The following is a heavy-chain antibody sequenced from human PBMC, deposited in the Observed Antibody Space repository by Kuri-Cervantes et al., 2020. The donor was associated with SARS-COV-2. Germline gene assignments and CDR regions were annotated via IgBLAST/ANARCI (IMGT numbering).Heavy chain of an antibody. CDR1: GGTFSSYG. Sequence: SVKVSCKASGGTFSSYGTTWVRQAPGQGLEWMGGIIPVLGVVNYAQKFQGRVAITADKSTSTAYMELSSLRSEDTAVYYCARGTAMVKYYFDYWGQGTLVTVSS. V-gene: IGHV1-69*10. CDR3: ARGTAMVKYYFDY. D-gene: IGHD5-18*01. J-gene: IGHJ4*02. CDR2: IIPVLGVV.